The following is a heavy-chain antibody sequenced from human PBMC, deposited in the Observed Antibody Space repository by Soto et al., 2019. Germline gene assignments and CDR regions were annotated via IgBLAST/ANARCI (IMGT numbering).Heavy chain of an antibody. D-gene: IGHD2-2*01. CDR3: VKEGVPAARRGSDS. CDR2: ISGTGGST. J-gene: IGHJ4*02. CDR1: GFTFSSYA. V-gene: IGHV3-23*01. Sequence: EVQLLESGGGLVQPGGSLRLSCAASGFTFSSYAMSWVRQAPGKGLEWVSDISGTGGSTYSADSVKGRFTISRDNSKNTLSLQMKSLRAEDTAIYYCVKEGVPAARRGSDSWGQGTLVTVSS.